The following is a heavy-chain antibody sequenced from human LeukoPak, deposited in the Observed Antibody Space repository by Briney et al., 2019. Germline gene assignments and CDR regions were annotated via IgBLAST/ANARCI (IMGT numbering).Heavy chain of an antibody. V-gene: IGHV3-21*01. CDR1: GFTFSSYS. CDR3: ARTSSGWYEDAFDI. Sequence: PGGSLRLSCAASGFTFSSYSMNWVRQAPGKGLEWVSSISSSSSYIYYADSVKGRFTISRDNAKNSLYLQMNSLRAEDTAAYYCARTSSGWYEDAFDIWGQGTMVTVSS. J-gene: IGHJ3*02. D-gene: IGHD6-19*01. CDR2: ISSSSSYI.